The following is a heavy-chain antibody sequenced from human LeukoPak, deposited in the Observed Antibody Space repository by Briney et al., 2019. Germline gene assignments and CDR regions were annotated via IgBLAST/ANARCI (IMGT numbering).Heavy chain of an antibody. CDR3: AKVWGGGGYKGIDDYYYMDV. D-gene: IGHD5-24*01. V-gene: IGHV3-30*02. Sequence: GGSLRLSCAASGLTFSSYGMRWVRQAPSKGLEWVAFIRYDGSNKYYTDSVKGRLTTSRDNSRNTPYLQMNSQRAEDTAVYYCAKVWGGGGYKGIDDYYYMDVWGKGTTVTVSS. CDR2: IRYDGSNK. J-gene: IGHJ6*03. CDR1: GLTFSSYG.